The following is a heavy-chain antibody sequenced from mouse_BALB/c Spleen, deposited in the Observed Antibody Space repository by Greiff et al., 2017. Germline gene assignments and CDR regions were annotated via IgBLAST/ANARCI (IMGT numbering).Heavy chain of an antibody. V-gene: IGHV5-12-1*01. CDR3: ARHGAWFAY. CDR1: GFAFSSYD. J-gene: IGHJ3*01. Sequence: EVMLVESGGGLVQPGGSRKLSCAASGFAFSSYDMSWVRQTPEKRLEWVAYISSGGGSTYYPDTVKGRFTISRDNAKNTLYLQMSSLKSEDTAMYYCARHGAWFAYWGQGTLVTVSA. CDR2: ISSGGGST.